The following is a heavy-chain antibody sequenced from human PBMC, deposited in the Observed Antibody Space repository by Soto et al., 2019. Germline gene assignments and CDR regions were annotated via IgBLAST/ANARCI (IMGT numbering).Heavy chain of an antibody. D-gene: IGHD3-10*01. CDR1: GFTFSSYA. J-gene: IGHJ4*02. CDR2: ISYDGSNK. V-gene: IGHV3-30-3*01. Sequence: QVQLVESGGGVVQPGRSLRLSCAASGFTFSSYAMHWVRQAPGKGLEWVAVISYDGSNKYYADSVKGRFTISRDNSKNTLYLQMNSLRAEDTAVYYCARDEYGSGAGYWGQGTLVTVSS. CDR3: ARDEYGSGAGY.